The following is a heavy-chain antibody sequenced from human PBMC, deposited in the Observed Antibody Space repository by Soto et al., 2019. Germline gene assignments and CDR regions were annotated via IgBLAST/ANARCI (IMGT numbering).Heavy chain of an antibody. V-gene: IGHV1-18*01. CDR1: CYTFTSSG. D-gene: IGHD6-19*01. CDR2: ISTYNGNT. J-gene: IGHJ4*02. CDR3: ARTVAGYFDY. Sequence: SVKVSCYASCYTFTSSGISRVRQAPGQGPEWMGWISTYNGNTNYAQNLQGRVTMTTDTSTSTAYMELRDLRSDDTAVYYCARTVAGYFDYWGQGTLVTVS.